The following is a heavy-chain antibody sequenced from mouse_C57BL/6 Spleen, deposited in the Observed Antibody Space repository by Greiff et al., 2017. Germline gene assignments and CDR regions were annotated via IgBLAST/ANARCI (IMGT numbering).Heavy chain of an antibody. V-gene: IGHV1-22*01. Sequence: EVQLQQSGPELVKPGASVKMSCKASGYTFTDYNMHWVKQSHGKSLEWIGYINPNNGGTSYNQKFKGKATLTVNKSSSTAYMELRSLTSEDSAVYYCARDYGSSYGGNYWGQGTTLTVSS. D-gene: IGHD1-1*01. CDR3: ARDYGSSYGGNY. CDR2: INPNNGGT. CDR1: GYTFTDYN. J-gene: IGHJ2*01.